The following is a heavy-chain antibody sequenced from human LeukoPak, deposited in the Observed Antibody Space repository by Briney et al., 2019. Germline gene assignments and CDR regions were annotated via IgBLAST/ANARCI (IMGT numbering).Heavy chain of an antibody. V-gene: IGHV1-8*01. D-gene: IGHD1-14*01. Sequence: VASVKVSCKASGYTFTSYDINWVRQATGQGLEWMGWMNPNSGNTGYAQKFQGRVTMTRNTSISTAYMELSSLRSEDTAVYYCARFLSHEPYYYYYYGMDVWGQGTTVTVSS. CDR3: ARFLSHEPYYYYYYGMDV. CDR1: GYTFTSYD. J-gene: IGHJ6*02. CDR2: MNPNSGNT.